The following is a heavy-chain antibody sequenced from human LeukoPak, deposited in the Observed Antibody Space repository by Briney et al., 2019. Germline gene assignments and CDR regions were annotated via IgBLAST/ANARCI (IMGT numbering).Heavy chain of an antibody. J-gene: IGHJ5*02. CDR3: ARWEWELLRNWFDP. D-gene: IGHD1-26*01. V-gene: IGHV1-69*13. CDR2: INPIFGTA. Sequence: ASVKVSCKASGGIFNNYAISWVRQAPGQGLEWMGGINPIFGTATYAQKFQGRVTITADESTSTAYMDLSSLRSEDTAVYYCARWEWELLRNWFDPWGQGTLVTVSS. CDR1: GGIFNNYA.